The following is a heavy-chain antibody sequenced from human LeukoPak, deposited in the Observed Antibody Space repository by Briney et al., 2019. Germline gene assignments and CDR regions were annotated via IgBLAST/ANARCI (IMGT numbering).Heavy chain of an antibody. V-gene: IGHV3-53*01. Sequence: SGGSLRLSCAASGFTVNSNYMSWVRQAPGKGLEWVSIIYSSGTTYYADSVKGRFTTSRDNSKNTLYLQMNSLRAEDTAVYYCAREVKKGIAAAGSRDYWGQGTLVTVSS. D-gene: IGHD6-13*01. J-gene: IGHJ4*02. CDR1: GFTVNSNY. CDR3: AREVKKGIAAAGSRDY. CDR2: IYSSGTT.